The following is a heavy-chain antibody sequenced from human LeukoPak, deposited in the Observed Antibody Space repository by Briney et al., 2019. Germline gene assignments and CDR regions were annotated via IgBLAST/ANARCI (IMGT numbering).Heavy chain of an antibody. J-gene: IGHJ4*02. D-gene: IGHD5/OR15-5a*01. CDR2: IYSGGSP. CDR3: GRGLRVYRNP. Sequence: GESMRLSCAASEFSVGSNYMTWVRQAPGKVMEWVSFIYSGGSPYYADSVKGRFTISRDNPKNTLYLQMNSLRAENPAVYNCGRGLRVYRNPGGQGTLVSVSS. CDR1: EFSVGSNY. V-gene: IGHV3-66*01.